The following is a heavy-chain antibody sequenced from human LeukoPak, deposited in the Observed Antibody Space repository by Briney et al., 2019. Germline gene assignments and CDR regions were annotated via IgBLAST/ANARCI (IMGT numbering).Heavy chain of an antibody. CDR3: ARSYGSSQHFDY. Sequence: ASVKVSCKASGGTFSSYAISWVRQAPGQGLEWMGGIIPIFGTANYAQKFQGRVTITADESTSTAYMELSSLRSEDTAVYYCARSYGSSQHFDYWGQGTLVTVSS. D-gene: IGHD6-13*01. CDR1: GGTFSSYA. J-gene: IGHJ4*02. CDR2: IIPIFGTA. V-gene: IGHV1-69*13.